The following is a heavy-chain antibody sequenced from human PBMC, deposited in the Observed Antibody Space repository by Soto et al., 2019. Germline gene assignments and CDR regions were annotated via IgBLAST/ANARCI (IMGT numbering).Heavy chain of an antibody. J-gene: IGHJ4*02. Sequence: PSETLSLTCNVSGGPIKTGDYYWNWIRQPPGKGLEWIGYVFYSGATNYSPSLKSRAAISMDTSKNQFSLSLTYVTAADTAVYYCARAGFSYGHLLFWGQGIRVTVSS. V-gene: IGHV4-30-4*01. CDR3: ARAGFSYGHLLF. D-gene: IGHD3-10*01. CDR2: VFYSGAT. CDR1: GGPIKTGDYY.